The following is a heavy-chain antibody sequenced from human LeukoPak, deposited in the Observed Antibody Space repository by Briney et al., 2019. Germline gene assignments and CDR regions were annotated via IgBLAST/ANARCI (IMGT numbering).Heavy chain of an antibody. Sequence: PGGSPRLSCAAAGFTFSSYWMHWVRQAPGKGLVWVSRINTDGSSTIYADSVKGRFTISRDNAKNTLYLQMNSLRAEGTAVYACARGNEWSFDYWAQGTLVTVSS. CDR1: GFTFSSYW. D-gene: IGHD3-3*01. CDR3: ARGNEWSFDY. CDR2: INTDGSST. V-gene: IGHV3-74*01. J-gene: IGHJ4*02.